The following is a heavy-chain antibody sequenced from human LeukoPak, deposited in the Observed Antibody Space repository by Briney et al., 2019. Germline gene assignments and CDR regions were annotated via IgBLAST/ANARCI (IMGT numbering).Heavy chain of an antibody. J-gene: IGHJ4*02. CDR1: GGSISSSSYY. D-gene: IGHD5-12*01. CDR3: AREEGATHYFDY. V-gene: IGHV4-39*02. CDR2: IYYSGST. Sequence: SETLSLTCTVSGGSISSSSYYWGWIRQPPGKGLEWIGSIYYSGSTYYNPSLKSRVTISVDTSKNQFSLKLSSVTAADTAVYYCAREEGATHYFDYWGQGTLVTVSS.